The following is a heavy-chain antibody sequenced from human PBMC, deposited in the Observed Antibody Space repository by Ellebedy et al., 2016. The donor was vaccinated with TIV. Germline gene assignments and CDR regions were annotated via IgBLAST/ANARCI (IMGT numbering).Heavy chain of an antibody. CDR1: GFTLSGYW. CDR3: TRESFRYFDWDL. Sequence: PGGSLRLSCAASGFTLSGYWMHWVRQVPGKGLMWVSRINTDGSSTSYADSVEGRFTITRENAKKTLYLEMSSLRPEDTAVYYCTRESFRYFDWDLWGQGTLVTVSS. V-gene: IGHV3-74*01. D-gene: IGHD3-9*01. J-gene: IGHJ4*02. CDR2: INTDGSST.